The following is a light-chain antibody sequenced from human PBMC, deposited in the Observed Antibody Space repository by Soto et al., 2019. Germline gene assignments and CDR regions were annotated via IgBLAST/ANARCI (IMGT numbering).Light chain of an antibody. CDR3: QSYDSSPSGVV. CDR2: DNN. V-gene: IGLV1-40*01. CDR1: SSNIGAHYD. J-gene: IGLJ2*01. Sequence: QSVVTQPPSVSGAPVQRVTISGTGSSSNIGAHYDVHWYQQLPGTAPKLLIYDNNNRPSGVPDRFSGSKSGTSASLTITGLQAEDEADYYCQSYDSSPSGVVFGGGTKPT.